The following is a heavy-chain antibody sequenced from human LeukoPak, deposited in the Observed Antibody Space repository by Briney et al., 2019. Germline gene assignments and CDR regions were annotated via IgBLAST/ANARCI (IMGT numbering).Heavy chain of an antibody. J-gene: IGHJ3*02. V-gene: IGHV1-2*06. D-gene: IGHD3-16*02. CDR3: ATFSDYVWGSYRHTDAFDI. CDR2: INPNSGGT. CDR1: GYTFTGYY. Sequence: ASVKVPCKASGYTFTGYYMHWVRQAPGQGLEWMGRINPNSGGTNYAQKFQGRVTMTRDTSISTAYMELSRLRSDDTAVYYCATFSDYVWGSYRHTDAFDIWGQGTMVTVSS.